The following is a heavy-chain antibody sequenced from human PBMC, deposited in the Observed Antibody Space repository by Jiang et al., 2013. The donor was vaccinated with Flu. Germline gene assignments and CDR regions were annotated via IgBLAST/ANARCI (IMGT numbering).Heavy chain of an antibody. V-gene: IGHV3-7*03. J-gene: IGHJ4*02. CDR1: GFAFNTYW. D-gene: IGHD3-22*01. CDR3: VRHRSGYFFDQ. CDR2: VKQGGTVK. Sequence: VQLLESGGGLVQPGGSLRLSCAASGFAFNTYWMNWVRQAPGKGLEWVANVKQGGTVKDYVDSVKGRFTISRDDAKSSLFLQMNNLRVEDTALYYCVRHRSGYFFDQWGQGVLVTVSA.